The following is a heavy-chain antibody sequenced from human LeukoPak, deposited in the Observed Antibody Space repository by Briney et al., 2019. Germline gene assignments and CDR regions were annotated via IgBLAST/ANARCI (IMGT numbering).Heavy chain of an antibody. Sequence: SETLSLTCTVSGDSITDDYYTWIRQPAGKGLEWIGRIHSGGTTNYNPSLMSRVTLSIDKSKKYISLILTSVTAADTALYYCARDNGSGYTKGYEHYYYYLDVWGKGTTVTVSS. CDR1: GDSITDDY. CDR2: IHSGGTT. CDR3: ARDNGSGYTKGYEHYYYYLDV. V-gene: IGHV4-4*07. D-gene: IGHD3-3*02. J-gene: IGHJ6*03.